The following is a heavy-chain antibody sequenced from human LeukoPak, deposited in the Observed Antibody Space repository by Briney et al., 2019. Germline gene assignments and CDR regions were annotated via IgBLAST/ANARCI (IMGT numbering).Heavy chain of an antibody. V-gene: IGHV4-39*06. CDR1: GGSLNSFSHY. J-gene: IGHJ5*02. CDR2: IFSSGST. D-gene: IGHD2-21*01. Sequence: PSETLSLICSVPGGSLNSFSHYWAWIRQPPGKGLEWIGCIFSSGSTYYNPSLQSRVTFSLDKSNNHFALKLTSLAAADTAVYYCARGLAHGGIANWFDPWGQGPLVTVSS. CDR3: ARGLAHGGIANWFDP.